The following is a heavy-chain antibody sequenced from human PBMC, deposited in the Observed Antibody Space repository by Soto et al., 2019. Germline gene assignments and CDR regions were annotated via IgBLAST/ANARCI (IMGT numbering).Heavy chain of an antibody. V-gene: IGHV4-59*08. Sequence: SETLSLTCTVPGGSISSYYWIWIRQPPGKGLEWIGYIYYSGSTNYNPSLKSRVTISVDTSRNQFSLKLSSVTAADTAVYYCARHPLCSGGSCYSGSWFDPWGQGTLVTVSS. D-gene: IGHD2-15*01. CDR3: ARHPLCSGGSCYSGSWFDP. J-gene: IGHJ5*02. CDR2: IYYSGST. CDR1: GGSISSYY.